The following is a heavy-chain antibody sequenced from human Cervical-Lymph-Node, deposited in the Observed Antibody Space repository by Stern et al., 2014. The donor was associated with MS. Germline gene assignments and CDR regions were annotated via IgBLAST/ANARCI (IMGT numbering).Heavy chain of an antibody. D-gene: IGHD1-1*01. V-gene: IGHV2-5*02. CDR2: IYWDDDK. CDR1: GFSLSTSGVG. CDR3: AHSGSAYYFDY. Sequence: QITLKESGPTLVKPTQTLTLTCTFSGFSLSTSGVGVVWIRQPPGKALEWLALIYWDDDKRYSPSLKSRVTITKDTSKNQVVLTMANMDPVDTATYYCAHSGSAYYFDYSGQGTLVTVSS. J-gene: IGHJ4*02.